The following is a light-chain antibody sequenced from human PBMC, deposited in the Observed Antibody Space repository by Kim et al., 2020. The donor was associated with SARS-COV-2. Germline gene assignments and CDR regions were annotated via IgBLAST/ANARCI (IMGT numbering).Light chain of an antibody. CDR1: ESVSSGH. CDR2: TAS. J-gene: IGKJ2*01. Sequence: LSQGERAPVACRASESVSSGHLAWYQQKPVQAPRLLIYTASIRAAGVADRFTGSGSGTDFTLTISRLEPEDSAVYYCQQYDTSSYTFGPGTKLEI. CDR3: QQYDTSSYT. V-gene: IGKV3-20*01.